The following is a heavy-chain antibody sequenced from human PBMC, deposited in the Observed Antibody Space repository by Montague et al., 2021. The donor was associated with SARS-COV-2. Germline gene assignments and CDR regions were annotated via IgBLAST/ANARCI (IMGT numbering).Heavy chain of an antibody. D-gene: IGHD6-13*01. CDR1: GGSISSYY. Sequence: SETLSLTCTVSGGSISSYYWSWIRQPPGRGLEWIGYIYYSGSTNYNPSLKSRVTISVDTSKNQFSLKLSSVTAADTAVYYCARDSGYSAQQLVPPRLYYYYYGMDVWGQGTTVTVSS. J-gene: IGHJ6*02. V-gene: IGHV4-59*01. CDR3: ARDSGYSAQQLVPPRLYYYYYGMDV. CDR2: IYYSGST.